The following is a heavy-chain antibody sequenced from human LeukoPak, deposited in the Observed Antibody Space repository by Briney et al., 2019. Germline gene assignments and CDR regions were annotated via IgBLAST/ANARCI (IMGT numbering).Heavy chain of an antibody. CDR2: IIPIFGTA. Sequence: SVKVSCKASGGTFSSYAISWVRQAPGQGLEWMGGIIPIFGTANYAQKFQGRVTITADESTSTAYMELSSLRSEDTAVYYCARTTLLVEYFQHWGQGTLVTVSS. CDR1: GGTFSSYA. V-gene: IGHV1-69*13. D-gene: IGHD4-17*01. CDR3: ARTTLLVEYFQH. J-gene: IGHJ1*01.